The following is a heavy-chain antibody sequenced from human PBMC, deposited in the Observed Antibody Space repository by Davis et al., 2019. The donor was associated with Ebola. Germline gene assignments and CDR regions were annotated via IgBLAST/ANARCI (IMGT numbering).Heavy chain of an antibody. Sequence: GGSLRLSCAASGFTFNSYSMNWVRQAPGKGLEWVSSISSSSSYIYYADSVKGRFTISRDNAKNSLYLQMNSLRAEDTAVYYCARMGSYYYYMDVWGKGTTVTVSS. V-gene: IGHV3-21*01. CDR3: ARMGSYYYYMDV. CDR1: GFTFNSYS. J-gene: IGHJ6*03. D-gene: IGHD1-26*01. CDR2: ISSSSSYI.